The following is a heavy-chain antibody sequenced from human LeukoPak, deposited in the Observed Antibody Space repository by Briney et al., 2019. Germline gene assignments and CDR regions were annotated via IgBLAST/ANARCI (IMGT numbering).Heavy chain of an antibody. CDR3: ARDYCSGGSCYDFDY. CDR2: IWYDGSNK. D-gene: IGHD2-15*01. V-gene: IGHV3-33*01. Sequence: GRSLRLSCAASGFTFSSYGMHWVRQAPGKGLEWVEVIWYDGSNKYYAVSVKGRFTISRDNSKNTLYLQMNSLRAEDTAVYYCARDYCSGGSCYDFDYWGQGTLVTVSS. J-gene: IGHJ4*02. CDR1: GFTFSSYG.